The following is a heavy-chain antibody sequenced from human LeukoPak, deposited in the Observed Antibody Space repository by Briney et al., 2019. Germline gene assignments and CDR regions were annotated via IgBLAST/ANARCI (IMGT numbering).Heavy chain of an antibody. V-gene: IGHV1-46*01. CDR3: ARDDYDSSGYYYFDY. CDR1: GYTFTSYY. D-gene: IGHD3-22*01. Sequence: ASVKVSCKASGYTFTSYYMRWVRQAPGQGLEWMGIINPSGGSTSYAQKFQGRVTMTRDTSTSTVYMELSRLTSDDTAVYYYARDDYDSSGYYYFDYWGQGTLVTVSS. J-gene: IGHJ4*02. CDR2: INPSGGST.